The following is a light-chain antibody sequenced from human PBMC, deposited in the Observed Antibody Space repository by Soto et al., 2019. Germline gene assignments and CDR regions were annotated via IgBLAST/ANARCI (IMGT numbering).Light chain of an antibody. CDR3: QQYGRSPST. Sequence: EVVLTQSPGTLSLSPGERATLSCRASQSVSFTHVAWYQQTPGQAPRLLISGASNRATGIPDWFAGSGSGTDFTLTISRLEPEDFAVYYCQQYGRSPSTFGPGTKVEIK. J-gene: IGKJ3*01. V-gene: IGKV3-20*01. CDR2: GAS. CDR1: QSVSFTH.